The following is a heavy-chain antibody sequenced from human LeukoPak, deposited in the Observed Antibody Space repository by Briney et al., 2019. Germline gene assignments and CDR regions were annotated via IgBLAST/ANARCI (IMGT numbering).Heavy chain of an antibody. J-gene: IGHJ4*02. V-gene: IGHV1-2*02. CDR1: GYTFTGYY. CDR3: ARDRSVVTAPLGY. Sequence: GASVKASCKASGYTFTGYYMHWVRQAPGQGLEWMGWINPNSGGTNYAQRFQGRVTMTRDTSISTAYMELSRLRSDDTAVYYCARDRSVVTAPLGYWGQGTLVTVSS. D-gene: IGHD2-21*02. CDR2: INPNSGGT.